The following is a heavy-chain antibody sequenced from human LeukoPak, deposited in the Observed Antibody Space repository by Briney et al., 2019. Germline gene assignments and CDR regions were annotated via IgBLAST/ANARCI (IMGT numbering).Heavy chain of an antibody. J-gene: IGHJ4*02. D-gene: IGHD1-26*01. CDR2: IFSSGNT. Sequence: SETLSLTCTVSGGSINNCYWSWIRQPPGKGLEWIGYIFSSGNTYYNPSLKSRVTMSVDTSKNQFSLKLTSVTDADTAVYYCARQGGSYSPLGFWGQGTLVTVS. CDR1: GGSINNCY. CDR3: ARQGGSYSPLGF. V-gene: IGHV4-59*08.